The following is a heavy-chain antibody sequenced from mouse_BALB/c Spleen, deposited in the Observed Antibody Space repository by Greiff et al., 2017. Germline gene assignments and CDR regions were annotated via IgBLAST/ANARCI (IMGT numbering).Heavy chain of an antibody. CDR3: AREGGSSYAMDY. Sequence: EVMLVESGGGLVKPGGSLKLSCAASGFTFSSYAMSWVRQTPEKRLEWVASISSGGSTYYPDSVKGRFTISRDNARNILYLQMSSLRSEDTAMYYCAREGGSSYAMDYWGQGTSVTVSS. V-gene: IGHV5-6-5*01. J-gene: IGHJ4*01. CDR2: ISSGGST. D-gene: IGHD1-1*01. CDR1: GFTFSSYA.